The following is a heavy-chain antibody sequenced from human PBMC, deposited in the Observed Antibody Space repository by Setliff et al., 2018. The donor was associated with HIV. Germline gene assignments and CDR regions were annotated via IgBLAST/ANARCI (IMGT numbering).Heavy chain of an antibody. V-gene: IGHV3-23*01. Sequence: PGGSLRLSCAASGFTFSAYVISWIRQAPGKGPEWVSAISARSDYTYAADSMKGRFTISRDNSKNTLYLQMNSLRAEDTAIYYCARGSMIAHYYYYGMDVWGQGTTVTVSS. D-gene: IGHD3-22*01. CDR3: ARGSMIAHYYYYGMDV. CDR2: ISARSDYT. J-gene: IGHJ6*02. CDR1: GFTFSAYV.